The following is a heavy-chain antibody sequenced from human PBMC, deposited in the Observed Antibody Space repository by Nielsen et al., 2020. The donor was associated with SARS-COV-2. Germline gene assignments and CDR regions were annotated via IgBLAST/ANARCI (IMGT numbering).Heavy chain of an antibody. CDR3: AKEPSSSWYVFDY. D-gene: IGHD6-13*01. Sequence: LSLTCTVSGGSISSSSYYWGWIRQAPGKGLEWVAVISYDGSNKYYADSVKGRFTISRDNSKNTLYLQMNSLRAEDTAVYYCAKEPSSSWYVFDYWGQGTLVTVSS. J-gene: IGHJ4*02. V-gene: IGHV3-30*18. CDR1: GGSISSSS. CDR2: ISYDGSNK.